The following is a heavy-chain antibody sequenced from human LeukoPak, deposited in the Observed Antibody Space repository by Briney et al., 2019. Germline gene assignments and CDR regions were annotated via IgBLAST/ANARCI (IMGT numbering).Heavy chain of an antibody. CDR3: ARRDELLGYCSSTSCPGVGYYFDY. V-gene: IGHV3-21*01. CDR2: ISSSSSYI. J-gene: IGHJ4*02. Sequence: KPGGSLRLSCAASGFTFSKYGMSWVRQAPGKGLEWVSSISSSSSYIYYADSVKGRFTISRDNAKNSLYLQMNSLRAGDTAVYYCARRDELLGYCSSTSCPGVGYYFDYWGQGTLVTVSS. CDR1: GFTFSKYG. D-gene: IGHD2-2*01.